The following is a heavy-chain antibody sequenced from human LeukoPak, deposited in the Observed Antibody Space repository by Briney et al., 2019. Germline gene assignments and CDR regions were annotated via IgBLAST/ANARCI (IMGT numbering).Heavy chain of an antibody. J-gene: IGHJ4*02. CDR1: GGSISSYY. CDR3: ARENDYNRLYYFDY. Sequence: SETLSLTCTVSGGSISSYYWSWIRQPPGKGLEWIGYIYYSGSTNYNPSLKSRVTISVDTSKNQFSLKLSSVTAADTAAYYCARENDYNRLYYFDYWGQGTLVTVSS. CDR2: IYYSGST. D-gene: IGHD4-11*01. V-gene: IGHV4-59*01.